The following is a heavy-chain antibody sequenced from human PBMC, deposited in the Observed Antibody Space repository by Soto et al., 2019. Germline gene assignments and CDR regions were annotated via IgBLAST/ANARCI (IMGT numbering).Heavy chain of an antibody. CDR2: INPNSGGT. CDR1: GYTFTGYY. D-gene: IGHD3-3*01. Sequence: GASVKVSCKASGYTFTGYYMHWVRQAPGQGLEWMGWINPNSGGTNYAQKFQGWVTMTRDTSISTAYMELSRLRSDDTAVYYCARDSSSSDFWNYYYGMDVWGQGTTVTVSS. CDR3: ARDSSSSDFWNYYYGMDV. J-gene: IGHJ6*02. V-gene: IGHV1-2*04.